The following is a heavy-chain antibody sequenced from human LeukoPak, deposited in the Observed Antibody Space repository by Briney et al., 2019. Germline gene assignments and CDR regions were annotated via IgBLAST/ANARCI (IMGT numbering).Heavy chain of an antibody. J-gene: IGHJ4*02. CDR1: GFTVSNYY. CDR2: IYSGGST. CDR3: ARDRGDYGDLGIYFDY. Sequence: GGSLRLSCAACGFTVSNYYMSWLRQAPGKGLEWVSVIYSGGSTYYSDSVKGRFTISRDNSKNTLYLQMNSLRAEDTAVYYCARDRGDYGDLGIYFDYWGQGTLVTVSS. D-gene: IGHD4-17*01. V-gene: IGHV3-53*01.